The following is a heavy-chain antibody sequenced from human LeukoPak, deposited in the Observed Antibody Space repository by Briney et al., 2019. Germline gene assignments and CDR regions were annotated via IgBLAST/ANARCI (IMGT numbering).Heavy chain of an antibody. Sequence: ASVKVSCKTSGYTFTFYYMHWVRQAPGQGLEWMGIINPSRGSTNYAQKFQGRVTMTRDTSTSTVYMELSSLRSEDTAVYYCARGDHVRIYAESAFDIWGQGTMVSVSS. CDR2: INPSRGST. CDR3: ARGDHVRIYAESAFDI. CDR1: GYTFTFYY. D-gene: IGHD5/OR15-5a*01. V-gene: IGHV1-46*01. J-gene: IGHJ3*02.